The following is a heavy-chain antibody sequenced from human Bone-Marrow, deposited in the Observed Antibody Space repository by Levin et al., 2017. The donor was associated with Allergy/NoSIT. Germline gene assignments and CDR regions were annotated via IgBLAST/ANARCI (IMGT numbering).Heavy chain of an antibody. V-gene: IGHV5-51*01. CDR1: GYNFGNYF. CDR3: ARLEAPGRYYYDINGYGPLGD. D-gene: IGHD3-22*01. J-gene: IGHJ4*02. Sequence: GESLKISCKASGYNFGNYFIAWVRQIPGKGLEWLGIIYPGDSDLRYGPSFQGQVTISADTSISTAYLQWSSLKASDTAMYYCARLEAPGRYYYDINGYGPLGDWGQGTLVTVSS. CDR2: IYPGDSDL.